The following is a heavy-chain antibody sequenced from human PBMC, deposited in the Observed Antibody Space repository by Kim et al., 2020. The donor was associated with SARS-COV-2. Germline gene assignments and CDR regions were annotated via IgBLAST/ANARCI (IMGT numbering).Heavy chain of an antibody. V-gene: IGHV3-23*01. D-gene: IGHD3-10*01. Sequence: VRGRFTISRDISKNTLYLQMNSLRAEDTAVYYCAKDGTYYGSGSYYYIDYWGQGALVTVSS. J-gene: IGHJ4*02. CDR3: AKDGTYYGSGSYYYIDY.